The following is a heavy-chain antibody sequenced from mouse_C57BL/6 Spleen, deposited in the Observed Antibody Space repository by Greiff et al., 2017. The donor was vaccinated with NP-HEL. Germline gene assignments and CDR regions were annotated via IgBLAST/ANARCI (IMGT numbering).Heavy chain of an antibody. CDR1: GYTFTSYW. V-gene: IGHV1-64*01. Sequence: VQLQQPGAELVKPGASVKLSCKASGYTFTSYWMHWVKQRPGQGLEWIGMIHPNSGSTNYNEKFKSKATLTVDKSSSTAYMQLSSLTSEDSAVYYCARSRGDYYGSSFDYWGQGTTLTVSS. D-gene: IGHD1-1*01. CDR2: IHPNSGST. CDR3: ARSRGDYYGSSFDY. J-gene: IGHJ2*01.